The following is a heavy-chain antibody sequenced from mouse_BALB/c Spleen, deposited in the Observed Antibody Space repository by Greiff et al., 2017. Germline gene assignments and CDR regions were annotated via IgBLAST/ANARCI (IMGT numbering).Heavy chain of an antibody. V-gene: IGHV2-4-1*01. J-gene: IGHJ3*01. Sequence: VHLVESGPGLVQPSQSLSITCTVSGFSLTSYGVHWVRQSPGKGLEWLGVIWSGGSTDYNAAFISRLSISKDNSKSQVFFKMNSLQADDTAIYYCARNHYGSSYAWFAYWGQGTLVTVSA. CDR3: ARNHYGSSYAWFAY. D-gene: IGHD1-1*01. CDR2: IWSGGST. CDR1: GFSLTSYG.